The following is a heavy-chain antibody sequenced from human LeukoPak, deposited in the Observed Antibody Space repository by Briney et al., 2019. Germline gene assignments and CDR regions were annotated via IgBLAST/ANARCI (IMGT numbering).Heavy chain of an antibody. Sequence: GGSLRLSCAASGFTFSSYAMSWVRQAPGKGLDWVSAISGSGGSTYYADSVKGRFTISRDNSKNTLYLQMNSLRAEDTAVYYCANGYYYDSSGYYFEYFQHWGQGTLVTVSS. CDR3: ANGYYYDSSGYYFEYFQH. J-gene: IGHJ1*01. CDR2: ISGSGGST. D-gene: IGHD3-22*01. V-gene: IGHV3-23*01. CDR1: GFTFSSYA.